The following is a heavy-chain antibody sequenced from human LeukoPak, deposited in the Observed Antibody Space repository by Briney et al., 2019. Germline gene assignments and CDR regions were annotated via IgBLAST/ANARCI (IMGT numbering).Heavy chain of an antibody. CDR1: GFTFSSYG. D-gene: IGHD2-15*01. Sequence: PGRSLRLSCAASGFTFSSYGMHWVRQAPGKGLEWVAVIWYDGSNKYYADSVKGRFTISRDNSKNTLYLQMNSLRAEDTAVYYCARGEVVAATDEYFQHWGQGTLVTVSS. CDR2: IWYDGSNK. J-gene: IGHJ1*01. V-gene: IGHV3-33*01. CDR3: ARGEVVAATDEYFQH.